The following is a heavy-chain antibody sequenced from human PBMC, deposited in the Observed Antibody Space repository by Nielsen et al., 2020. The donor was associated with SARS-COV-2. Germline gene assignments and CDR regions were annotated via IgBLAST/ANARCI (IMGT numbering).Heavy chain of an antibody. CDR3: VKDEDREVAATRYYYGMDV. J-gene: IGHJ6*02. D-gene: IGHD2-15*01. V-gene: IGHV3-64D*06. Sequence: VRQAPGKGLEYVSAISSNGGSTYYADSVKGRFTISRDNSKNTLYLQMSSLRAEDTAVYYCVKDEDREVAATRYYYGMDVWGQGTTVTVSS. CDR2: ISSNGGST.